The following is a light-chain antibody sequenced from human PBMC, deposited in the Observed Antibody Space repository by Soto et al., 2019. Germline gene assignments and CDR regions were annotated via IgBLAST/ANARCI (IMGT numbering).Light chain of an antibody. CDR2: WAS. J-gene: IGKJ1*01. CDR3: QQYYTTPWT. Sequence: DIVMTQSPDSLAVSLGERATINCKSSQGVLYMSNNKNNLAWYQQKPGQPLKLLISWASTRESGVPDRFSGSGSGTDFTLTISSLQAEDVAVYYCQQYYTTPWTFGQGTKVEIK. V-gene: IGKV4-1*01. CDR1: QGVLYMSNNKNN.